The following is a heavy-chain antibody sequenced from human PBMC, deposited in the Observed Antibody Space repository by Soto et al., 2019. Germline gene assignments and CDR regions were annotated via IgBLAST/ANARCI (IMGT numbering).Heavy chain of an antibody. CDR3: ARAKGSITMILVALDAFDI. V-gene: IGHV1-2*02. D-gene: IGHD3-22*01. CDR2: INPNSGGT. CDR1: GYTFTGYY. Sequence: ASVKVSCKASGYTFTGYYMHWVRQAPGQGLEWMGWINPNSGGTNYAQKFQGRVTMTRDTSISTAYMELSRLRSDDTAVYYCARAKGSITMILVALDAFDIWGQGTMVTV. J-gene: IGHJ3*02.